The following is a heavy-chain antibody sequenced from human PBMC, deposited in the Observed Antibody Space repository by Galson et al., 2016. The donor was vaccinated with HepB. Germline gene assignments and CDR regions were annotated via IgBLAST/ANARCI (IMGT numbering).Heavy chain of an antibody. CDR2: INANSGGT. Sequence: SVKVSCKASGYDFFGFYIHWVRQAPGQGLEWMGCINANSGGTYYAQKFQGTVTMSRDTSLNTAHMELTRLTSDDAAVYYCAREGRNPVGSRGNWFDAWGQGTLVTASS. J-gene: IGHJ5*02. V-gene: IGHV1-2*02. CDR1: GYDFFGFY. CDR3: AREGRNPVGSRGNWFDA. D-gene: IGHD3-10*01.